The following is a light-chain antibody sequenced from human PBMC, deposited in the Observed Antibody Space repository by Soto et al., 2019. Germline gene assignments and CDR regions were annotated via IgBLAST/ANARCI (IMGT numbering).Light chain of an antibody. Sequence: QSVLTQPPSVSGAPGQRVTISCTGSNSNIGAGYDVHWYLQLPGTAPKLLVYTNNNRPSGVPDRFSGSKSGTSASLAITGLQAGDEADYYCQSYDSRLSAYVFGTGTKVTVL. CDR3: QSYDSRLSAYV. CDR1: NSNIGAGYD. CDR2: TNN. J-gene: IGLJ1*01. V-gene: IGLV1-40*01.